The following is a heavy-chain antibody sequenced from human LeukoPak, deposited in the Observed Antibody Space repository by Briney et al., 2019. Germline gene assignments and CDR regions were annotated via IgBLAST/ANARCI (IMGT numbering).Heavy chain of an antibody. Sequence: ASVKVSCKASGYTFTGYYMHWVRQAPGQGLEWMGWINTNSGGTSFAQKFQGRVTMTRDTSISTAYMELSRLRSDDTAVYYCARVGFCSGGLCPYYFDYWGQGTLVTVSS. CDR3: ARVGFCSGGLCPYYFDY. CDR2: INTNSGGT. D-gene: IGHD2-15*01. CDR1: GYTFTGYY. J-gene: IGHJ4*02. V-gene: IGHV1-2*02.